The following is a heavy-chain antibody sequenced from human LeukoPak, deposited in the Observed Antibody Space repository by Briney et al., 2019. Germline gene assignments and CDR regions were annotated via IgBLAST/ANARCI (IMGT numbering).Heavy chain of an antibody. J-gene: IGHJ4*02. Sequence: GGSLRLSCAASGFTFSSYAMSWVRQAPGKGPEWVSAITGSGGSTYHADSVKGRFTISRDNSKNTLYLQMNSLRAEDTAVYYCAKGRVVAKPTSFDYWGQGTLVTVSS. CDR2: ITGSGGST. V-gene: IGHV3-23*01. CDR3: AKGRVVAKPTSFDY. CDR1: GFTFSSYA. D-gene: IGHD5-12*01.